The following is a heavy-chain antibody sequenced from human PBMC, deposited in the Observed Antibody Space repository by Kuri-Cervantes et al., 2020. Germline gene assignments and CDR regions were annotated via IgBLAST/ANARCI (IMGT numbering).Heavy chain of an antibody. CDR2: IYYSGST. Sequence: SETLSLTCTVSGGSISSSSYYWGWIRQPPGKGLEWIGSIYYSGSTYYNPSLKSRVTITVDTSKNQFSLKLSSVTAADTAVYYCARRGRGRIYYYYGMDAWGQGTTVTVSS. CDR3: ARRGRGRIYYYYGMDA. V-gene: IGHV4-39*01. D-gene: IGHD1-26*01. CDR1: GGSISSSSYY. J-gene: IGHJ6*02.